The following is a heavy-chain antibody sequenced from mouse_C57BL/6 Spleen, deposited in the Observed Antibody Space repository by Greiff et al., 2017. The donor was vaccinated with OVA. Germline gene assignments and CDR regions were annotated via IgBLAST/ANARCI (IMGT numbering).Heavy chain of an antibody. CDR2: IHPNSGST. D-gene: IGHD3-1*01. CDR1: GYTFTSYW. V-gene: IGHV1-64*01. J-gene: IGHJ2*01. CDR3: ARLSGNFDY. Sequence: QVQLQQPGAELVKPGASVKLSCKASGYTFTSYWMHWVKQRPGQGLEWIGMIHPNSGSTNYNEKFKSQATLTVDKSSSTAYMQLSSLTSEDSAVYYCARLSGNFDYWGQGTTLTVSS.